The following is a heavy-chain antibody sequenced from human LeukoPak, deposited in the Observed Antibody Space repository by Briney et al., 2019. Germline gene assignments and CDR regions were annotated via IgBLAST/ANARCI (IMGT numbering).Heavy chain of an antibody. CDR2: IDPESGDT. D-gene: IGHD6-19*01. CDR3: VREDYSSGHYRGGWFDP. CDR1: GYTFTGYY. Sequence: GASVKVSCKASGYTFTGYYMHWVRQAPGQGLEWMGWIDPESGDTYYAQKFQGRVSMTRDTYVKTAYMHLSSLKSDDTAVYYCVREDYSSGHYRGGWFDPWGQGTQVTVSS. J-gene: IGHJ5*02. V-gene: IGHV1-2*02.